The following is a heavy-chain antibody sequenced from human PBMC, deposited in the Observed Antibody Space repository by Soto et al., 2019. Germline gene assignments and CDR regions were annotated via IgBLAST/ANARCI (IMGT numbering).Heavy chain of an antibody. V-gene: IGHV3-53*01. CDR3: VRPLPSGQTHARDV. CDR1: GLPVAGSY. Sequence: GSLRLSCVASGLPVAGSYMAWVRQAPGKGLEWASVIYNDGTTYYSQSVEGRFTISRDTSKNTLYLQMDRLRDEDTAVYYCVRPLPSGQTHARDVWGQGTTVTVSS. J-gene: IGHJ6*02. D-gene: IGHD3-10*01. CDR2: IYNDGTT.